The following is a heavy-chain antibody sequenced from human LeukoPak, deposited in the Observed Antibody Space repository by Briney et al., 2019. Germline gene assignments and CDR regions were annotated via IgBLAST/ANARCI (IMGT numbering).Heavy chain of an antibody. CDR1: GFTFSSYA. CDR3: ARGLLGYCSGGSCYSYYFDY. V-gene: IGHV3-30-3*01. J-gene: IGHJ4*02. CDR2: ISYDGSNK. Sequence: GGSLRLSCAASGFTFSSYAMHWVRQAPGKGLEWVAVISYDGSNKYYADSVKGRFTISRDNSKNTLYLQMNSLRAEDTAVYYCARGLLGYCSGGSCYSYYFDYWGQGTLVTVSS. D-gene: IGHD2-15*01.